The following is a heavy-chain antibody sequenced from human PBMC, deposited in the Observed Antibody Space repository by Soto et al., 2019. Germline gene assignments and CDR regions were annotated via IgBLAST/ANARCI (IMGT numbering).Heavy chain of an antibody. CDR3: ARAFSGSYPNFGY. Sequence: QIQLVESGGGVVQPGGSLRLSCLASGFIFRSYAMHWVRQAPGKGLEWVAVITYDGANGYYADSVRGRFAISRDNSKSTVFLQMNSLRPEDTAVYYCARAFSGSYPNFGYWGQGTLVTVSS. D-gene: IGHD1-26*01. CDR2: ITYDGANG. J-gene: IGHJ4*02. CDR1: GFIFRSYA. V-gene: IGHV3-30*09.